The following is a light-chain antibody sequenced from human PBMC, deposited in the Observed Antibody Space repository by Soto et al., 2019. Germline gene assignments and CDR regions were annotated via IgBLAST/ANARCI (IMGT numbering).Light chain of an antibody. CDR3: HTYNSYSLHT. J-gene: IGKJ2*01. V-gene: IGKV1-5*01. CDR2: DAS. Sequence: DIQMTQSPSTLSASVGDRITITCRASHSVSRRLAWFQQKPGKAPKLLIYDASSLESGVPSRFSGRGSGTEFTLTISSLQPDDCATYYCHTYNSYSLHTFGQGTKLEIK. CDR1: HSVSRR.